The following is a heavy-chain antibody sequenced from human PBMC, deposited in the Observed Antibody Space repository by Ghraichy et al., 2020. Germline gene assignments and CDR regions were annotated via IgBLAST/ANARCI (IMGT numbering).Heavy chain of an antibody. J-gene: IGHJ3*02. CDR1: GFSLSTSGMR. D-gene: IGHD1-26*01. CDR3: ARATARYDAFDI. CDR2: IDWDDDK. V-gene: IGHV2-70*04. Sequence: SGPTLVKPTQTLTLTCTFSGFSLSTSGMRVSWIRQPPGKALEWLARIDWDDDKFYSTSLKTRLTISKDTSKNQVVLTMTNMDPVDTATYYCARATARYDAFDIWGQGTMVTVSS.